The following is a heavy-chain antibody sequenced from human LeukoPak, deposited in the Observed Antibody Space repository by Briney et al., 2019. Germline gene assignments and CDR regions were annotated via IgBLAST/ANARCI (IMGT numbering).Heavy chain of an antibody. V-gene: IGHV3-7*01. CDR1: GFSFSRFW. CDR2: INQDGSEK. Sequence: GGSLRLSCAASGFSFSRFWMSWVRQAPGKGLEWVASINQDGSEKYYVDSVKGRFTISRDNALNSLSLQMNSLRADDTAVYYCARDGCTLTTCSTLGRFNCWGQGALVTVSS. CDR3: ARDGCTLTTCSTLGRFNC. J-gene: IGHJ4*02. D-gene: IGHD2-2*01.